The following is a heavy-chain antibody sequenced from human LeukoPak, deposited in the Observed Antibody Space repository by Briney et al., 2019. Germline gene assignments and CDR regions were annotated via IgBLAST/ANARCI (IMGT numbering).Heavy chain of an antibody. CDR2: IT. V-gene: IGHV4-38-2*01. CDR3: ARQWRDGDWFDP. CDR1: GYSISSGYY. J-gene: IGHJ5*02. Sequence: SETLSLTCAVSGYSISSGYYWGWIRQPPGKGLEWIGSITYYNPSLKSRVTISVDTSKNQFSLKLRSVTAADTAVYYCARQWRDGDWFDPWGQGTLVTVSS. D-gene: IGHD6-19*01.